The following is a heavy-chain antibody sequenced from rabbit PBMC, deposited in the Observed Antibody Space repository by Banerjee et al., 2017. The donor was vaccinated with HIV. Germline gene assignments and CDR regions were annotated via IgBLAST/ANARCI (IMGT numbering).Heavy chain of an antibody. CDR2: INTSSGNT. CDR3: ARDLAGVIGWNFDL. CDR1: GFDFSSNA. V-gene: IGHV1S45*01. D-gene: IGHD4-1*01. Sequence: LEESGGGLVKPEGSLTLTCKASGFDFSSNAICWVRQAPGKGLEWIACINTSSGNTVYATWAKGRFTISRTSSTTVALQMTSLTAADTATNFCARDLAGVIGWNFDLWGQGTLVTVS. J-gene: IGHJ4*01.